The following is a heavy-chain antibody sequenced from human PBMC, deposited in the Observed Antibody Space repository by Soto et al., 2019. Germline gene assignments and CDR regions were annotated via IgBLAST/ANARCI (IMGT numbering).Heavy chain of an antibody. Sequence: ASVKVSCKASGGTFSSYAISWVRQAPGQRLEWMGRITAGNGNTKYSQKFQDRLTITRDTSASTVYMELNNLRSEDTAVYYCARTAGPTPFDPWGQGTPVTVSS. D-gene: IGHD6-19*01. CDR2: ITAGNGNT. CDR1: GGTFSSYA. J-gene: IGHJ5*02. V-gene: IGHV1-3*01. CDR3: ARTAGPTPFDP.